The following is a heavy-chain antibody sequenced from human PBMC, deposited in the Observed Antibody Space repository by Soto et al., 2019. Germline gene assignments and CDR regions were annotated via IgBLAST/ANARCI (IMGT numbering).Heavy chain of an antibody. J-gene: IGHJ4*02. V-gene: IGHV4-31*03. CDR2: IYYSGST. CDR3: ARGGAAAVFDY. Sequence: SQTLSLTYTVSDGYISNGGYYWSWIRQHPGKGLEWIGYIYYSGSTYYNPSLKSRVTISVDTSKNQFSLKLTSVTAADTAVYYCARGGAAAVFDYWGQGTLVTVSS. CDR1: DGYISNGGYY. D-gene: IGHD2-15*01.